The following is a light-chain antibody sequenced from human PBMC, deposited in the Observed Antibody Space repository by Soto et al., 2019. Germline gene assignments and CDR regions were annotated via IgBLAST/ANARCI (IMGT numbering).Light chain of an antibody. CDR3: QQYNNWPPIT. Sequence: EIVMTQSPATLSVSPGERATLSCRASQSVSSKFACYQLKPAQAPRLLIHSVSTRATGSPPRYSGSGSETEFTLTISGLQSEYFAVYYCQQYNNWPPITFGQGTRLEL. V-gene: IGKV3D-15*01. J-gene: IGKJ5*01. CDR1: QSVSSK. CDR2: SVS.